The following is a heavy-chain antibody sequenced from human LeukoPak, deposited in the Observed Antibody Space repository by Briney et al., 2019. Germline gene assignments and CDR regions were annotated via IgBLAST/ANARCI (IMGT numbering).Heavy chain of an antibody. V-gene: IGHV3-30*02. Sequence: GGSLRLSCAASGFSFSDYGMDWVRQAPGKGLEWVSFIRYDGTGQYYADSVKGRLAISRDNSKNMLYLQLHSVRPDGTAVYYCARGNSNGFDIWGQGTMVTVSS. J-gene: IGHJ3*02. CDR1: GFSFSDYG. CDR2: IRYDGTGQ. CDR3: ARGNSNGFDI. D-gene: IGHD1-7*01.